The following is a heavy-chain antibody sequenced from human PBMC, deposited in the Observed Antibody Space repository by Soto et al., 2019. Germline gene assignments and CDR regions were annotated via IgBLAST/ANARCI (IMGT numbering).Heavy chain of an antibody. J-gene: IGHJ5*02. Sequence: ASVKVSCKASGYSVTSYGISWVRQAPGQGIERMGWISAYNGNTNYAQKLQGRVTMTTDTSTSTAYMVLRSLRSDVTAVYYCLTAYCSSTSCYPSETWFDPWGQGTLVTVSS. CDR2: ISAYNGNT. CDR3: LTAYCSSTSCYPSETWFDP. V-gene: IGHV1-18*01. D-gene: IGHD2-2*01. CDR1: GYSVTSYG.